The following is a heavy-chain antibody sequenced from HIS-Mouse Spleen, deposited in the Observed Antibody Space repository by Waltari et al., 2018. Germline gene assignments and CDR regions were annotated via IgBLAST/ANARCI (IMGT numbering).Heavy chain of an antibody. D-gene: IGHD6-13*01. V-gene: IGHV4-39*07. CDR2: VYYSGGT. J-gene: IGHJ2*01. CDR1: GGSISSSSYY. Sequence: QLQLQESGPGLVKPSETLSLTCTVSGGSISSSSYYWGWIRQPPEKGLEGIGSVYYSGGTQYNPSLKSRVTISVDTAKNQFALRLSCVTAADTAVYYCAREIPYSSSWYDWYFDLWGRGTLVTVSS. CDR3: AREIPYSSSWYDWYFDL.